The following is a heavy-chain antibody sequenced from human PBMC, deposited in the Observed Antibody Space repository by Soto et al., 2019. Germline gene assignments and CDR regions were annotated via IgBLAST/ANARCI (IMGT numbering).Heavy chain of an antibody. CDR3: ARGSRYSDYYYHYGLDV. CDR1: GGNFSSDA. V-gene: IGHV1-3*01. Sequence: SSVKFSCKASGGNFSSDAISWVRQARGQKPEWMGSLNPGNGNTKYSPKFQGIVTMNRDTSTSTAYMDLSSLRPEDTAVYFCARGSRYSDYYYHYGLDVWGQGTTVTVSS. D-gene: IGHD2-15*01. J-gene: IGHJ6*02. CDR2: LNPGNGNT.